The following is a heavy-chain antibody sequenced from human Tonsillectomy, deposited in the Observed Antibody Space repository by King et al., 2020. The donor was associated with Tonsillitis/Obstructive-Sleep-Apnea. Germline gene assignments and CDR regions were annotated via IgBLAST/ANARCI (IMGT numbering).Heavy chain of an antibody. CDR1: GFTFSSYS. D-gene: IGHD3-10*01. V-gene: IGHV3-48*02. CDR2: ISSSSSTI. Sequence: VQLVESGGGLVQPGGSLRLSCAASGFTFSSYSMNWVRQAPGKGLEWVSYISSSSSTIYYAHSVKGRFTISRDNAKSSLYLQMNSLRDEDTAVYYCAREGYGSGSYLAGHFDYWGQGTLVTVSS. J-gene: IGHJ4*02. CDR3: AREGYGSGSYLAGHFDY.